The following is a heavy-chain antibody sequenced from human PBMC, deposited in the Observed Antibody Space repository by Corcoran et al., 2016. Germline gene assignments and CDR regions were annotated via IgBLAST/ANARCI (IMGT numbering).Heavy chain of an antibody. Sequence: QVQLQESGPGLVKPSETLSLTCTVSGGSIRSYYWSWIRQPPGGGGLERIAYTHHSGSAGYNPSPRSRVPISLDPSKNQFPLTVSSVTAAETDFYYWVRHFYESTGDNAFEIWGQGTMVTVSS. J-gene: IGHJ3*02. V-gene: IGHV4-59*01. CDR3: VRHFYESTGDNAFEI. D-gene: IGHD3-22*01. CDR1: GGSIRSYY. CDR2: THHSGSA.